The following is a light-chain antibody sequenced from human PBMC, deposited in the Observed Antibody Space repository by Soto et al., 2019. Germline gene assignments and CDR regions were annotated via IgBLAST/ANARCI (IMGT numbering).Light chain of an antibody. CDR3: SSHACSNSPFV. CDR2: DVN. J-gene: IGLJ1*01. Sequence: QSALTQPPSASGSPGQSVTISCTGTSGDVGGDNYVYWYQQHPGKAPILMIYDVNKRPSGVPDRFSGSKSGYTASLTVSGPQAEDEADYYCSSHACSNSPFVFGTGTKLTVL. CDR1: SGDVGGDNY. V-gene: IGLV2-8*01.